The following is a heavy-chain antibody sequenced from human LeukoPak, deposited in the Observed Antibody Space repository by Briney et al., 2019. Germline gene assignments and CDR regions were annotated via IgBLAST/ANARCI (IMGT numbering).Heavy chain of an antibody. CDR3: ARGGAVPANCFDT. D-gene: IGHD2-2*01. CDR2: INGDGSST. J-gene: IGHJ5*02. CDR1: GFTFSGYW. Sequence: GGSLRLSCAASGFTFSGYWMHGVRQAPGKGLVWVSRINGDGSSTTYARSVKGRFTISRDNARNTLYLQMNTLRAEDTAVYYCARGGAVPANCFDTWGQGTLVTVSS. V-gene: IGHV3-74*01.